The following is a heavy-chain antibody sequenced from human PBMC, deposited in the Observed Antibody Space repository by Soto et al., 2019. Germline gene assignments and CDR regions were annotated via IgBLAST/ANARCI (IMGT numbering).Heavy chain of an antibody. Sequence: PSETLSLTCTVSGGSISSSTYYWGWVRQPPGKGLEWIGCSYYRGSTYYNPSLKSRVTISVDTSKNQFSLRLSSVTAADTAVYFCARAVGDYWGQGILVNVP. CDR3: ARAVGDY. D-gene: IGHD1-26*01. J-gene: IGHJ4*02. V-gene: IGHV4-39*01. CDR1: GGSISSSTYY. CDR2: SYYRGST.